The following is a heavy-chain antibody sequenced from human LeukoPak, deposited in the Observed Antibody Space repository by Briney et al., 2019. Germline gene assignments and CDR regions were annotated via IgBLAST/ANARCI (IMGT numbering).Heavy chain of an antibody. CDR3: ARDANSWGLQYYYCMDV. D-gene: IGHD6-13*01. CDR1: GYTFTSYV. V-gene: IGHV1-3*01. Sequence: ASVKVSCKASGYTFTSYVMNWVGQAAGQRVEGRGGINAGNGNTKYSQKFQGRATITRDTSSSTAYMELSSLRSEDTAVYYCARDANSWGLQYYYCMDVWGQGTTVTVSS. CDR2: INAGNGNT. J-gene: IGHJ6*02.